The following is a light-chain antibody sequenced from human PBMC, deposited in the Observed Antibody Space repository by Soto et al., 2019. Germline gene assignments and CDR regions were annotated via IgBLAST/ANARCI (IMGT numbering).Light chain of an antibody. J-gene: IGKJ2*01. Sequence: DIQMTQSPSTLSASVGDGVTITCRASQSISNRLAWYQQRPGKAPKYLIYDASTLDSGAPSRFSGSGSGTEFTLSISSLQPDDFATYYCQQLNSHPRTFGQGTKLEIK. CDR3: QQLNSHPRT. V-gene: IGKV1-5*01. CDR2: DAS. CDR1: QSISNR.